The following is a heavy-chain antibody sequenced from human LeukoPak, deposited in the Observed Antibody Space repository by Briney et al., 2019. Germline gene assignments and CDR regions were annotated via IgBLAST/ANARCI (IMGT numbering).Heavy chain of an antibody. J-gene: IGHJ3*02. V-gene: IGHV1-2*02. Sequence: ASVKVSCKASGYTFTGYYMHWVRQAPGQGLEWMGWINPNSGGTNYAQKFQGRVTMTRDTSISTAYMELNRLRSDDTAVYYCARVAPGEERWGAFDIWGQGTMVTVSS. CDR2: INPNSGGT. CDR1: GYTFTGYY. D-gene: IGHD2-21*01. CDR3: ARVAPGEERWGAFDI.